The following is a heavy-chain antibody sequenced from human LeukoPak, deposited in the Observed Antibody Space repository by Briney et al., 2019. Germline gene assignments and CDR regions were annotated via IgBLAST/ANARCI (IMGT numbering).Heavy chain of an antibody. CDR1: GCTFTSYY. Sequence: ASVKVSCKASGCTFTSYYMHWVRQAPGQGLEWMGIINPSGGSTSYAQKFQGRVTMTRDTSTSTVYMELSSLRSEDTAVYYCASRVVVAATDFDYWGQGTLVTVSS. J-gene: IGHJ4*02. CDR3: ASRVVVAATDFDY. CDR2: INPSGGST. D-gene: IGHD2-15*01. V-gene: IGHV1-46*01.